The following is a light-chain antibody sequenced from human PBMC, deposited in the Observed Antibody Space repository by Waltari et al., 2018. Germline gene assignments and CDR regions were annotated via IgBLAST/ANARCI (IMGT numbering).Light chain of an antibody. V-gene: IGLV3-10*01. Sequence: SYELTKPPSVSVSPGQTDRINCAGGALPNKYVAWYQTKSGQAPVLVIYEDNARASGIPERFSGSTSGTVATLSVSGAQVDDEADYYCYSTDNSGNYRVFGGGTKLTVL. CDR1: ALPNKY. J-gene: IGLJ2*01. CDR3: YSTDNSGNYRV. CDR2: EDN.